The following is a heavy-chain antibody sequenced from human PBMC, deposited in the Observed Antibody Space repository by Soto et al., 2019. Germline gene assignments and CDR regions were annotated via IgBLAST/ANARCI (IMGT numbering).Heavy chain of an antibody. CDR3: ARLSDRRGYDFGWFDP. V-gene: IGHV5-10-1*01. CDR1: GYNFTTYW. J-gene: IGHJ5*02. Sequence: PGESLKISCKGSGYNFTTYWITWVRRMPGKGLEWMGRIDPTDSYTDYSPSFQGHVTISTDKSISTAYLQWSSLKPSDTAIYYCARLSDRRGYDFGWFDPWGQGTLVTVSS. D-gene: IGHD5-12*01. CDR2: IDPTDSYT.